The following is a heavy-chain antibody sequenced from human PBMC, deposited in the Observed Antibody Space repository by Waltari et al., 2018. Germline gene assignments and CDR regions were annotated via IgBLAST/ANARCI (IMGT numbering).Heavy chain of an antibody. CDR3: ARGRSTDWWWDDAFDI. J-gene: IGHJ3*02. Sequence: EVQLVESGGDLVQPGGSLRLSCAASGFTFRPYCLSWVRQAPEKGLEWVANIKQEGSETHYLDSVKGRFTVSSDSAKNSMFLQMNSLKAEDTAVYFCARGRSTDWWWDDAFDIWGQGTMVTVSS. CDR1: GFTFRPYC. CDR2: IKQEGSET. V-gene: IGHV3-7*01. D-gene: IGHD2-8*02.